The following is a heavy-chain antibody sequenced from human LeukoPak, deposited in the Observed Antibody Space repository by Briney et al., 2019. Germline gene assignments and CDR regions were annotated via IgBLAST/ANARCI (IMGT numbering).Heavy chain of an antibody. Sequence: PGGCLRLSCAASGFTFSNYWMSWVRQAPGKGLEWVANMKQDRSEKYYVDSVKGRFTISRDNSKNTLYLQMHSLRAEDTAVYYCAKDSYASGSGIYKKQRPYYFDYWGQGTLVTVSS. CDR3: AKDSYASGSGIYKKQRPYYFDY. D-gene: IGHD3-10*01. CDR1: GFTFSNYW. J-gene: IGHJ4*02. V-gene: IGHV3-7*03. CDR2: MKQDRSEK.